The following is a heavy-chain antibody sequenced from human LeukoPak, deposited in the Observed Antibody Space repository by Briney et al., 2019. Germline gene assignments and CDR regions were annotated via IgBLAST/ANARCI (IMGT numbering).Heavy chain of an antibody. CDR1: GGSFSGYY. Sequence: PSETLSLTCAVYGGSFSGYYWSWIRQPPGKGLEFIGEINHSGSTNYNPSLKSRVTISVDTSKNQLSLKLSSVTAADTAVYYCARQTGSGLFILPGGQGTLVTVSS. CDR2: INHSGST. J-gene: IGHJ4*02. D-gene: IGHD3/OR15-3a*01. V-gene: IGHV4-34*01. CDR3: ARQTGSGLFILP.